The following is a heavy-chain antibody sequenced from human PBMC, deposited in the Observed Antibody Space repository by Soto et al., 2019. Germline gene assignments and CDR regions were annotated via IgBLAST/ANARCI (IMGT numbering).Heavy chain of an antibody. V-gene: IGHV4-39*01. D-gene: IGHD3-22*01. CDR3: ARQGAYFHESSGYEFDY. CDR2: IYYSGST. Sequence: SETLSLTCTVSGGSITSSSYYWGWIRQPPGKGLEWIGSIYYSGSTYYNPSLKSRVSMSVDTSKNQFSLKLSSVTAADTAVYHCARQGAYFHESSGYEFDYWGQGTLVTVSS. CDR1: GGSITSSSYY. J-gene: IGHJ4*02.